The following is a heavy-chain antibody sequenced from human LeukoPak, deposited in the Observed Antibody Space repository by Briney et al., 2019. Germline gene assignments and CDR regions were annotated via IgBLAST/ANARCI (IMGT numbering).Heavy chain of an antibody. CDR1: GFTFSSYA. CDR2: ISHDGSNK. J-gene: IGHJ4*02. V-gene: IGHV3-30*01. CDR3: ARAIAVAGTIADN. D-gene: IGHD6-19*01. Sequence: GGSLRLSCAASGFTFSSYAMHWVRQAPGKGLQWVAIISHDGSNKYYADSVKGRFTISRDNSKNTLYLQMNSLRAEDTAVYYCARAIAVAGTIADNWGQGTLVTVSS.